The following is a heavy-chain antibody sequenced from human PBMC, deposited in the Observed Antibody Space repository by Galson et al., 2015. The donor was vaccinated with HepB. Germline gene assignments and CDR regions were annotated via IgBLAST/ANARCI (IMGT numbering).Heavy chain of an antibody. D-gene: IGHD2-21*02. J-gene: IGHJ6*02. CDR2: ISSSSSYI. V-gene: IGHV3-21*01. CDR1: GFTFSSYS. CDR3: ASTGGVVVVTGHGMDV. Sequence: LRLYCAASGFTFSSYSMNWVRQAPGKGLEWVSSISSSSSYIYYADSVKGRFTISRDNAKNSLYLQMNSLRAEDTAVYYCASTGGVVVVTGHGMDVWGQGTTVTVSS.